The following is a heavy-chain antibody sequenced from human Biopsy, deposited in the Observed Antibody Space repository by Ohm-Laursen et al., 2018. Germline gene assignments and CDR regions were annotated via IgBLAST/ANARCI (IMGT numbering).Heavy chain of an antibody. Sequence: SLRLSCAASGFTFNKHAMNWVRQAPGKGLEWVAVIWYDGSIEYYVDSVKGRFTISRDNYENILYLQMNSLRVEDTAVYFCARGSGSGFYFDQWGQGTLVTVSS. CDR1: GFTFNKHA. CDR2: IWYDGSIE. J-gene: IGHJ4*02. D-gene: IGHD2-15*01. CDR3: ARGSGSGFYFDQ. V-gene: IGHV3-33*01.